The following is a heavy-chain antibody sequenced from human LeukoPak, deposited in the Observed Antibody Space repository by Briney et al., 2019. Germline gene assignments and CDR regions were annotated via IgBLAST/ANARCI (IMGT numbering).Heavy chain of an antibody. J-gene: IGHJ4*02. V-gene: IGHV3-23*01. CDR2: MSGSSGST. D-gene: IGHD3-22*01. Sequence: GRSLRLSCAASGFTFSNYAMSWVRQAPGKGLEWVSAMSGSSGSTWYADSVKGRFTISRDNSKNTLYLQMNSLGAEDTAVYYCAKDVERSGYYLFDYWGQGTLVTVSS. CDR1: GFTFSNYA. CDR3: AKDVERSGYYLFDY.